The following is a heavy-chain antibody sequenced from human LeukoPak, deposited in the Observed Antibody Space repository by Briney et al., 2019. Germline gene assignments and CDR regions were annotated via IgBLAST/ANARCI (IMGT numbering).Heavy chain of an antibody. CDR2: ISTSSSYI. D-gene: IGHD6-13*01. Sequence: GGSLRLSCAASGFTFSTYSMNWVRQAPGKGLEWVSSISTSSSYINYADSVKGRFTISRDNAKNSLYLQMNSLRAEDTAVYYCAAATRESAFDIWGQGQWSPSLQ. V-gene: IGHV3-21*01. CDR1: GFTFSTYS. CDR3: AAATRESAFDI. J-gene: IGHJ3*02.